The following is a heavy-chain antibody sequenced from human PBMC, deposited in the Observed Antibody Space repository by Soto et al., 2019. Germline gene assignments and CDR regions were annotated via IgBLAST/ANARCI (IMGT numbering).Heavy chain of an antibody. CDR3: ASGKRTYDFWSGYFPFFDY. J-gene: IGHJ4*02. V-gene: IGHV4-31*02. CDR2: IYYSGST. CDR1: GGSISSGGYY. D-gene: IGHD3-3*01. Sequence: SETLSLTCTVSGGSISSGGYYWSWIRQHPGKGLEWIGYIYYSGSTYYNPSLKSRVTISVDTSKNQFSLKLSPVTAADTAVYYCASGKRTYDFWSGYFPFFDYWGQGTLVTVSS.